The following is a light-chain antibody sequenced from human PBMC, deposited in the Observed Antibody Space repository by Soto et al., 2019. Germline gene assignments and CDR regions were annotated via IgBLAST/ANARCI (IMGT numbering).Light chain of an antibody. CDR2: NAS. CDR3: QQYGVSPMYT. J-gene: IGKJ2*01. V-gene: IGKV3-20*01. CDR1: QSVRDSR. Sequence: EIVLTQSPGTLSLSPGERATLSCRASQSVRDSRIAWYQQKPGQRPRLLIYNASSRVTGIPDRFSGSGSGTDFPLTISRLEPEDFAVYYCQQYGVSPMYTFGQGTKLEDK.